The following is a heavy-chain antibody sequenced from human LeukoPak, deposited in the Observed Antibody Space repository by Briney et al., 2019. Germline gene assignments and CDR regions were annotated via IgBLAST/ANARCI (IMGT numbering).Heavy chain of an antibody. V-gene: IGHV1-46*01. Sequence: GASVKVSCKASGYTFTGYYMHWVRQAPGQGLEWMGIINPSGGSTSYAQKFQGRVTMTRDMSTSTVYMELSSLRSEDTAVYYCARDGSGYSGSSLHYYYYMDVWGKGTTVTVSS. CDR3: ARDGSGYSGSSLHYYYYMDV. CDR1: GYTFTGYY. CDR2: INPSGGST. J-gene: IGHJ6*03. D-gene: IGHD5-12*01.